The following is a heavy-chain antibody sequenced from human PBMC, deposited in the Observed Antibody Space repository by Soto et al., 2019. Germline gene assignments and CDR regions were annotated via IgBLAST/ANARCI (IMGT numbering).Heavy chain of an antibody. CDR2: IYYSGTT. Sequence: QVQLQESGPGLVKPSQTLSLTCTVSGGSMTGTDYYWNWIRQPPGKGLEWIGYIYYSGTTYYNPSLKSRVTISTDTSKKQFSLKLSSVTAAGPAVYYCATWKYCSGGSCSPHWGQGTLVTVSS. V-gene: IGHV4-30-4*01. D-gene: IGHD2-15*01. CDR3: ATWKYCSGGSCSPH. CDR1: GGSMTGTDYY. J-gene: IGHJ4*02.